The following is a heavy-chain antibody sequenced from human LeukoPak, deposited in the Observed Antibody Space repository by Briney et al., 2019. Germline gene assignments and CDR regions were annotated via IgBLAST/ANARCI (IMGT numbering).Heavy chain of an antibody. CDR3: ARRGSSGWYRVGNFDY. J-gene: IGHJ4*02. Sequence: SETLSLTCAVYGGSFSGYYWSWIRQPPGKGLEWIGEINHSGSTNYNPSLKSRVTISVDTSKNQFSLKLSSVTAADTAVYYCARRGSSGWYRVGNFDYWGQGTLVTVSS. CDR1: GGSFSGYY. CDR2: INHSGST. D-gene: IGHD6-19*01. V-gene: IGHV4-34*01.